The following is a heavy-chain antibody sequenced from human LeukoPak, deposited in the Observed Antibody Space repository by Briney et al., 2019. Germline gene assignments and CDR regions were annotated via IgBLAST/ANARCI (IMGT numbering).Heavy chain of an antibody. D-gene: IGHD6-6*01. J-gene: IGHJ4*02. Sequence: GGSLRLSCAASGFTFSSYAMHWVRQAPGKGLEWVAVISYDGGNKYYADSVKGRFTISRDNSKNTLYLQMNSLRAEDTAVCYCARDQAARLSIYYFDYWGQGTLVTVSS. V-gene: IGHV3-30-3*01. CDR3: ARDQAARLSIYYFDY. CDR2: ISYDGGNK. CDR1: GFTFSSYA.